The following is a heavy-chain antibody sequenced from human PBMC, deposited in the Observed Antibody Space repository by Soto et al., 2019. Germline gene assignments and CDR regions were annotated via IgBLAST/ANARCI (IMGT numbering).Heavy chain of an antibody. Sequence: QVQLVESGGGVVQPGRSLRLSCAASGFTFSSYAMHWVRQAPGKGLEWVAVISYDGSNKYYADSVKGRFTISRDNSKNTLYLQMNSHRAEDTAVYYCARDQGDSSGYPPGYYYYYGMDVWGQGTTVTVSS. D-gene: IGHD3-22*01. J-gene: IGHJ6*02. CDR3: ARDQGDSSGYPPGYYYYYGMDV. V-gene: IGHV3-30-3*01. CDR1: GFTFSSYA. CDR2: ISYDGSNK.